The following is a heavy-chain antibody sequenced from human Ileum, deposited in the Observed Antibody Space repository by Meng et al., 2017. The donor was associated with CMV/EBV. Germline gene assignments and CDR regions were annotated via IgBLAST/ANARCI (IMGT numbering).Heavy chain of an antibody. Sequence: SETLSLTCAVHGGSFSGYYWGWIRQPPGKGLEWIGEINHLGDTNYNPSLKSRVTISVDTSKNQFSLKLNSVTAADTAVYYCVRGQDIVIVRYFDYWGQGTLVTVSS. CDR3: VRGQDIVIVRYFDY. D-gene: IGHD2-2*01. V-gene: IGHV4-34*01. CDR1: GGSFSGYY. CDR2: INHLGDT. J-gene: IGHJ4*02.